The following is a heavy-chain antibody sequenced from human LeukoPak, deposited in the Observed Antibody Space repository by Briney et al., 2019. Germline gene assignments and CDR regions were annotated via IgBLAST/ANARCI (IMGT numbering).Heavy chain of an antibody. D-gene: IGHD3-22*01. CDR1: GGSFSGYY. V-gene: IGHV3-23*01. Sequence: ETLSLTCAVYGGSFSGYYWSWVRQAPGKGLEWVSAISGSGGSTYYADSVKGRFTISRDNSKNTLYLQMNSLRAEDTAVYYCAKEKYDSSGYYLLWGQGTLVTVSS. J-gene: IGHJ4*02. CDR2: ISGSGGST. CDR3: AKEKYDSSGYYLL.